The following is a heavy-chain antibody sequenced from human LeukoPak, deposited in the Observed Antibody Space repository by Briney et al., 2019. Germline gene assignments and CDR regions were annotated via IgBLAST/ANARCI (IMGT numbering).Heavy chain of an antibody. CDR3: ASTYCSSTSCYYPYYYYGMDV. Sequence: SETLSLTCAVYGGSFSGYYWSWIRQPPGKVLEWIGEINHSGSTNYNPSLKSRVTISVDTSKNQFSLKLSSVTAADTAVYYCASTYCSSTSCYYPYYYYGMDVWGQGTTVTVSS. J-gene: IGHJ6*02. V-gene: IGHV4-34*01. CDR2: INHSGST. CDR1: GGSFSGYY. D-gene: IGHD2-2*01.